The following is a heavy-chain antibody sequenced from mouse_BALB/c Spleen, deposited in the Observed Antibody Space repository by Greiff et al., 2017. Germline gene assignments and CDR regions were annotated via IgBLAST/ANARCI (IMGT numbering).Heavy chain of an antibody. Sequence: DVMLVESGGGLVQPGGSLRLSCATSGFTFTDYYMSWVRQTPGKGLEWLGFIRNKANGYTTEYSASVKGRFTTSRDNTQSILYLQMNTLRAEDSATYYCARDCSYCAMDYWGQGTSVTVSS. V-gene: IGHV7-3*02. CDR2: IRNKANGYTT. J-gene: IGHJ4*01. D-gene: IGHD1-1*01. CDR3: ARDCSYCAMDY. CDR1: GFTFTDYY.